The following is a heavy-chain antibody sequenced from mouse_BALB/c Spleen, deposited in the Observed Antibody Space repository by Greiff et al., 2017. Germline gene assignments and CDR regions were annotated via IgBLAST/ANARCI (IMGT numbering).Heavy chain of an antibody. CDR3: ARACYYGYLNWYFDV. J-gene: IGHJ1*01. Sequence: EVKLVESGGGLVQPGGSLKLSCAASGFTFSSYGMSWVRQTPDKRLELVATINSNGGSTYYPDSVKGRFTISRDNAKNTLYLQMSSLKSEDTAMYYCARACYYGYLNWYFDVWGAGTTVTVSS. V-gene: IGHV5-6-3*01. CDR1: GFTFSSYG. D-gene: IGHD1-2*01. CDR2: INSNGGST.